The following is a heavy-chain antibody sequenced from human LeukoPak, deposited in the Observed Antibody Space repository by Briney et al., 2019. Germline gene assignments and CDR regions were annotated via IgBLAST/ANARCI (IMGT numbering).Heavy chain of an antibody. CDR2: INPGGST. V-gene: IGHV4-34*01. CDR1: GGSFSGYY. Sequence: SETLSLTCAFYGGSFSGYYWSWIRQPPGKGLEWIGDINPGGSTNYNPSLTSRVIVSVDTSKNQLSLKLTSVTAADTAVYYCAGDHGSSGYLYWGQGILVTVSP. D-gene: IGHD3-22*01. CDR3: AGDHGSSGYLY. J-gene: IGHJ4*02.